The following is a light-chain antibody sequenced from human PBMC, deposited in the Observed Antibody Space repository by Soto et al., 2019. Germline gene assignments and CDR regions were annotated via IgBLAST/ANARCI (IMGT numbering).Light chain of an antibody. CDR1: HRIDTW. Sequence: DIQMTQSPSILSASVGDRVTITFRASHRIDTWLAWYHQKPGTAPKLLIYKATILQSGVPSRFSGSGSGTEFTLAISSLQPDDFATYYCQEYETFSPWTFGQGAKVDVK. CDR2: KAT. V-gene: IGKV1-5*03. J-gene: IGKJ1*01. CDR3: QEYETFSPWT.